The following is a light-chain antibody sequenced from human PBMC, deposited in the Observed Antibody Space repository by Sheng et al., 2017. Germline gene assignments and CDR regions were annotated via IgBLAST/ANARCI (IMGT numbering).Light chain of an antibody. V-gene: IGKV3-11*01. CDR2: DAS. Sequence: EIVLTQSPATLSLSPGERATLSCRASQSVGSYLAWYQQKPGQAPRLLMYDASNRATGIPARFSGSGSGTDFTLTISSLEPEDCAVYYCQQRTNWLFGQGTRLEIK. CDR1: QSVGSY. J-gene: IGKJ5*01. CDR3: QQRTNWL.